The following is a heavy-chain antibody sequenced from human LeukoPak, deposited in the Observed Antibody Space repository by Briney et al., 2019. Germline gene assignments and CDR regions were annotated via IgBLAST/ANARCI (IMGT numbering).Heavy chain of an antibody. D-gene: IGHD3-10*01. CDR3: ARSRRITMVRGVIRGFDP. J-gene: IGHJ5*02. Sequence: SETLSLTCAVYGGSFSGYYWSWIRQPPGKGLEWIGEINHSGSTNYNPSLKSRVTISVDTSKNQFSLRLSSVTAADTAVYYCARSRRITMVRGVIRGFDPWGQGTLVTVSS. V-gene: IGHV4-34*01. CDR2: INHSGST. CDR1: GGSFSGYY.